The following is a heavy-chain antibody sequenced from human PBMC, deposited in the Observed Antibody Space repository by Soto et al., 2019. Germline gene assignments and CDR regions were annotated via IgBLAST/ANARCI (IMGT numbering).Heavy chain of an antibody. V-gene: IGHV4-34*01. D-gene: IGHD3-10*01. J-gene: IGHJ6*02. Sequence: QVQLQQWGAGLLKPSETLSLTCAVYGGSFSGYYWSWIRQPPGKGLYWIGEINDSGSTNYNPSLKSRLTISVDTSKNQFSLKPSSVTAADTAVYYCARAPNRSLLLSYYYGMDVWGQGTTVTVSS. CDR3: ARAPNRSLLLSYYYGMDV. CDR1: GGSFSGYY. CDR2: INDSGST.